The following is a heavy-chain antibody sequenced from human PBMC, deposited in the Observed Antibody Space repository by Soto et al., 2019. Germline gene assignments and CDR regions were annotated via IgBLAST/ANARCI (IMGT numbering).Heavy chain of an antibody. J-gene: IGHJ4*02. CDR3: ARHAYYSGSASFSLGY. CDR2: IYYTGST. V-gene: IGHV4-39*01. CDR1: GGSISSSNYY. Sequence: SETLSLTCTVSGGSISSSNYYWGWIRQPPGKGLEWIGSIYYTGSTYYNPSLKSRVTMSVDTSKDQFSLKLSSVTAADTAVYYCARHAYYSGSASFSLGYWGQGTLVTVSS. D-gene: IGHD3-10*01.